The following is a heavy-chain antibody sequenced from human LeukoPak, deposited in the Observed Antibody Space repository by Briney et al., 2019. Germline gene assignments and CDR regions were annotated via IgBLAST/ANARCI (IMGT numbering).Heavy chain of an antibody. CDR1: GGSISSSSYY. Sequence: SETLSLTCNVSGGSISSSSYYWGWIRQPPGKGLEWIGSIYYSGSTYYNPSLKSRVTISVDTSKNQFSLKLSSVTAADTAVYYCARHRGAAGTPSDYWGQGTLVTVSS. J-gene: IGHJ4*02. V-gene: IGHV4-39*01. CDR3: ARHRGAAGTPSDY. D-gene: IGHD6-13*01. CDR2: IYYSGST.